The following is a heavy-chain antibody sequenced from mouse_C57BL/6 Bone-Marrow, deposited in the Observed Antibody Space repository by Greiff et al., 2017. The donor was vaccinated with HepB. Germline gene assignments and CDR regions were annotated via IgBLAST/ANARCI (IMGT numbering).Heavy chain of an antibody. CDR2: INPNNGGT. CDR1: GYTFTDYN. V-gene: IGHV1-18*01. CDR3: ARMNYGSPSWFAY. D-gene: IGHD1-1*01. Sequence: EVKLMESGPELVKPGASVKIPCKASGYTFTDYNMDWVKQSHGKSLEWIGDINPNNGGTIYNQKFKGKATLTVDKSSSTAYMELRSLTSEDTAVYYCARMNYGSPSWFAYWGQGTLVTVSA. J-gene: IGHJ3*01.